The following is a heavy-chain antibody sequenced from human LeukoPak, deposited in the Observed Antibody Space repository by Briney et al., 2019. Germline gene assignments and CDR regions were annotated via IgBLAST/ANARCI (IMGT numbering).Heavy chain of an antibody. V-gene: IGHV4-59*11. CDR2: IYYSGST. CDR1: GGSISSHY. CDR3: ARDPSSWYSDH. D-gene: IGHD6-13*01. Sequence: PSETLSLTCTVSGGSISSHYWSWIRQPPGKGLEWIGYIYYSGSTNYNPSLKSRVTISVDTSKNQFSLRLNSVTAVDTAIYYCARDPSSWYSDHWGQGIVVTVSS. J-gene: IGHJ4*02.